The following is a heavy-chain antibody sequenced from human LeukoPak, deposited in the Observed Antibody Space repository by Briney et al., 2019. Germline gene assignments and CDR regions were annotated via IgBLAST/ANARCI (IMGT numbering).Heavy chain of an antibody. J-gene: IGHJ6*02. CDR3: ARDRSGSYPETYGMDV. Sequence: PGGSLRLSCVASGFTFSSYSMNWVRQAPGKGLEWVSSISSSTYMFYGDSMKGRFTISRDNAKSSLYLQMNSLRAEDTAVYYCARDRSGSYPETYGMDVWGQGTTVTVSS. CDR1: GFTFSSYS. V-gene: IGHV3-21*01. D-gene: IGHD1-26*01. CDR2: ISSSTYM.